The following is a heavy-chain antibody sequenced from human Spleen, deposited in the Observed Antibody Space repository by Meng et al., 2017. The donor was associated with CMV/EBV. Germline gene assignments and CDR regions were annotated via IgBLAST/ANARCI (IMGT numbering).Heavy chain of an antibody. D-gene: IGHD1-20*01. J-gene: IGHJ4*02. CDR3: ARDHNWFHYFDY. V-gene: IGHV4-30-4*08. Sequence: GPGLVMPPPNPPPPASVAGGSISSGYYYWSCIRQPPGKGLEWIGYIYDSVSTYYNPSHKSRVTISVDTSKNQFSLKLSSVTAADTAVYYGARDHNWFHYFDYWGQGTLVTVSS. CDR1: GGSISSGYYY. CDR2: IYDSVST.